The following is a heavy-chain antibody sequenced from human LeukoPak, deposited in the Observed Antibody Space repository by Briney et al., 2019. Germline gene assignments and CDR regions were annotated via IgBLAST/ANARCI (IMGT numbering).Heavy chain of an antibody. Sequence: PGGSLRLSCAASGFTFSNFSMHWVRQSAGKGLEWVASISYNSNYIYTANSIRGRFTISRDNAKDSLFLQMTSLRPEDTAVFYCVRGPLGSESPYHFDFWGQGALVTVSS. CDR2: ISYNSNYI. V-gene: IGHV3-21*01. CDR1: GFTFSNFS. CDR3: VRGPLGSESPYHFDF. J-gene: IGHJ4*02. D-gene: IGHD3-10*01.